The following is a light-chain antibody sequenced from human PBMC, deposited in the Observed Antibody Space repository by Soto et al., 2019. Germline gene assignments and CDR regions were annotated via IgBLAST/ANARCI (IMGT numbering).Light chain of an antibody. Sequence: EYVLTPFPGTFPLSTEERATLSCRASQSVSSSYLAWYQQKPGQAPRLLIYGASSRATGIPDRFSGSGSGTDFTLTISRLEPEDFAVYYCQQYGSSPVAFGQGTKVDIK. J-gene: IGKJ1*01. CDR3: QQYGSSPVA. CDR1: QSVSSSY. V-gene: IGKV3-20*01. CDR2: GAS.